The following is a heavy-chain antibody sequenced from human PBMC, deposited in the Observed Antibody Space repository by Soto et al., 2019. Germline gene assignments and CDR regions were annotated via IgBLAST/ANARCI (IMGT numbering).Heavy chain of an antibody. CDR2: ITSSGTTK. CDR1: GFPFSSYE. J-gene: IGHJ3*01. Sequence: GGSLRLSCAASGFPFSSYEINWVRQAPGKGLEWVSYITSSGTTKYYADSVKGRFTISRDNTKNSIYLQMYSLRAEDTAIYYCARVSFGELAAFDVWGQGTMVTVSS. D-gene: IGHD3-10*01. V-gene: IGHV3-48*03. CDR3: ARVSFGELAAFDV.